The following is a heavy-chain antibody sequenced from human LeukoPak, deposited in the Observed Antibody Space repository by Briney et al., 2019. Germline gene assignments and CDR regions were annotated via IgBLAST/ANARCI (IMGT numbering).Heavy chain of an antibody. Sequence: GGSLRLSXAASGFTFSSYSMNWVRQAPGKGVEWVSSISSSSSYIYYADSVKGRFTISRDNAKNSLYLQMNSLRAEDTAVYYCARDADNYYDSSGYSDYWGQGTLVTVSS. J-gene: IGHJ4*02. D-gene: IGHD3-22*01. CDR2: ISSSSSYI. CDR3: ARDADNYYDSSGYSDY. V-gene: IGHV3-21*01. CDR1: GFTFSSYS.